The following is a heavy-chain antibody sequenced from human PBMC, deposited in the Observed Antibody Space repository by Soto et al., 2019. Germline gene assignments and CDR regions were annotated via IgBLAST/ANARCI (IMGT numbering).Heavy chain of an antibody. CDR1: GGTFSSYA. V-gene: IGHV1-69*13. D-gene: IGHD3-22*01. J-gene: IGHJ3*02. CDR2: IIPIFGTA. Sequence: GASVKVSCKASGGTFSSYAISWVRQAPGQGLEWMGGIIPIFGTANYAQKFQGRVTITADESTSTAYMELSSLRSEDTAVYYCARGGPAYYDSSGYYYGAFDIWGQGTMVTVSS. CDR3: ARGGPAYYDSSGYYYGAFDI.